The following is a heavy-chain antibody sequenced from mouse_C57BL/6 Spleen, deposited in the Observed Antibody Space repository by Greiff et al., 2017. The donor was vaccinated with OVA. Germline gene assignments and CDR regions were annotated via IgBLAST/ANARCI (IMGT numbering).Heavy chain of an antibody. J-gene: IGHJ1*03. D-gene: IGHD2-4*01. CDR1: GYTFTSYW. V-gene: IGHV1-64*01. Sequence: QVQLQQSGAELVKPGASVKLSCKASGYTFTSYWMHWVKQRPGQGLEWIGMIHPNSGSTNYNEKFKSKATLTVDKSSSTAYMQLSSLTSEDSAVYYCARFYDYEGYFDVWGTGTTVTVSS. CDR2: IHPNSGST. CDR3: ARFYDYEGYFDV.